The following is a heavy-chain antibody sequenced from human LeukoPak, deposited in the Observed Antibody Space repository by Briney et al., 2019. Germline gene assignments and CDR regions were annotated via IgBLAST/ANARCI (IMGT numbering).Heavy chain of an antibody. Sequence: GGSLRLSCAASGFTFSSYGMHWVRQAPGKGLEWVAVISYDGSNKYYADSVKGRFTISRDNSKNTLYLQMNSLRAEDTAVYYCAKDGKQWRVSAEYFQHWGQGTLVTVSS. CDR1: GFTFSSYG. D-gene: IGHD6-19*01. J-gene: IGHJ1*01. CDR3: AKDGKQWRVSAEYFQH. CDR2: ISYDGSNK. V-gene: IGHV3-30*18.